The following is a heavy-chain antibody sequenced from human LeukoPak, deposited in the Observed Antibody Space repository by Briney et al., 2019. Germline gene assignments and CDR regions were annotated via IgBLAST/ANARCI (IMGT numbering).Heavy chain of an antibody. Sequence: GASVKDSCKASGYTFTGYYMHWVRQAPGQGLEWMGWINPNSGGTNYAQKLQGRVTMTTDTSTSTAYMELRSLRSDDTAVYYCARDRSGNILTSTWGQGTLVTVSS. CDR3: ARDRSGNILTST. CDR2: INPNSGGT. CDR1: GYTFTGYY. D-gene: IGHD3-9*01. V-gene: IGHV1-2*02. J-gene: IGHJ5*02.